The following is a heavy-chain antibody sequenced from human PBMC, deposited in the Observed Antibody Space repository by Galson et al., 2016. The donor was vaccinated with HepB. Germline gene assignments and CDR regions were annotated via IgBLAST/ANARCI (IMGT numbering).Heavy chain of an antibody. Sequence: SLRLSCAASGFTFRSYVMNWVRQAPGKGLEWVAFLSSDGRNKFYADSVKGRFTIARDNSKNTLYLQLNSLRAADTAIYYCAKEIPGGESTASPFDYWGQGTLLTVSS. V-gene: IGHV3-30*18. D-gene: IGHD3-10*01. CDR2: LSSDGRNK. J-gene: IGHJ4*02. CDR3: AKEIPGGESTASPFDY. CDR1: GFTFRSYV.